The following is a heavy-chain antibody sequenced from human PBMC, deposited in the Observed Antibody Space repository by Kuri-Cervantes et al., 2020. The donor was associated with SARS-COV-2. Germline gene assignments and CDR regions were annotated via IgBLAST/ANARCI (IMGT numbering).Heavy chain of an antibody. V-gene: IGHV1-69*13. CDR2: ITPIFGTA. D-gene: IGHD3-16*02. J-gene: IGHJ4*02. CDR1: GGTFSSYA. Sequence: SVKVSCKASGGTFSSYAISWVRQAPGQGLEWMGRITPIFGTANYAQKFQGRVTITADESTSTAYMELSSLRSEDTAVYYCAEGAYDYVWGSYRHPPPLLFWGQGTLVTVSS. CDR3: AEGAYDYVWGSYRHPPPLLF.